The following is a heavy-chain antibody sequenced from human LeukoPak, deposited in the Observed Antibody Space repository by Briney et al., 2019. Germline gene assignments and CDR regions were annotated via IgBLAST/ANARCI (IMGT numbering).Heavy chain of an antibody. D-gene: IGHD2-2*01. J-gene: IGHJ5*02. CDR1: GGTFSSYA. Sequence: GASVKVSCKASGGTFSSYAISWVRQAPGQGLEWMGGIIPIFGTANYAQKFQGRVTITADKSTSTAYMELSSLRSEDTAVYYCARDRADIVVVPAARSGWFDPWGQGTLVTVSS. CDR2: IIPIFGTA. CDR3: ARDRADIVVVPAARSGWFDP. V-gene: IGHV1-69*06.